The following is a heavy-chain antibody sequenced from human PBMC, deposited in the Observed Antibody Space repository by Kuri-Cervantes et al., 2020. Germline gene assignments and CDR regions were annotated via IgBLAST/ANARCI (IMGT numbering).Heavy chain of an antibody. CDR1: GFTFSSYG. CDR2: ISYDGSNK. J-gene: IGHJ4*02. CDR3: LYYGDYDVDY. D-gene: IGHD4-17*01. Sequence: GESLKISCAASGFTFSSYGMHWVRQAPGEGLEWVAVISYDGSNKYYADSVKGRFTISRDNSKNTLYLQMNSLRAEDTAVYYCLYYGDYDVDYWGQGTLVTVSS. V-gene: IGHV3-30*03.